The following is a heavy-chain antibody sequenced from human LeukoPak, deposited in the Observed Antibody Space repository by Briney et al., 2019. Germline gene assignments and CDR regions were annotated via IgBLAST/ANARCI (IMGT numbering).Heavy chain of an antibody. CDR3: ARGAVGAAAGSFDY. CDR1: GGSISSGNYY. D-gene: IGHD6-13*01. J-gene: IGHJ4*02. CDR2: IYYSGST. V-gene: IGHV4-61*01. Sequence: KASETLSLTCAVSGGSISSGNYYWSWIRQPPGKGLEWIGYIYYSGSTNYNPSLKSRVTISVDTSKNQFSLKLSSVTAADTAVYYCARGAVGAAAGSFDYWGQGTLVTVSS.